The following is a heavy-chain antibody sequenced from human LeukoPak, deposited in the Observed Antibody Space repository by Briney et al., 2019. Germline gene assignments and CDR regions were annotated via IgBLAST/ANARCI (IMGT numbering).Heavy chain of an antibody. Sequence: SETLSLTCTVSGGSIGSGSFFWGWIRQPPGKGLEWIGTISYSGSTSYNASLKSRATIFVDTSKKQFSLKLSSVNAADTAVYYCARHVATGVAVAGNGAFDIWGQGTMVTVSS. V-gene: IGHV4-39*01. CDR2: ISYSGST. CDR1: GGSIGSGSFF. CDR3: ARHVATGVAVAGNGAFDI. D-gene: IGHD6-19*01. J-gene: IGHJ3*02.